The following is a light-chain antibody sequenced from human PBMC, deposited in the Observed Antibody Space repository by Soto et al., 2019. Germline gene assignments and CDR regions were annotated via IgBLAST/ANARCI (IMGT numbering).Light chain of an antibody. Sequence: EIVLTQSPATLSLSPGERATLSCRASQSVSTYLAWYQQKPGQAPRLLIYDASNRATGIPARFSGSGSETDFTLTISSLEPEDFAVYYCQQRTNWFFGQGTKLEIK. CDR1: QSVSTY. CDR3: QQRTNWF. J-gene: IGKJ2*01. CDR2: DAS. V-gene: IGKV3-11*01.